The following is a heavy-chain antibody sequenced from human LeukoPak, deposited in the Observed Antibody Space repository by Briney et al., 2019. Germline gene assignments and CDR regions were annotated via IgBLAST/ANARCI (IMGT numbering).Heavy chain of an antibody. V-gene: IGHV3-21*01. CDR1: GFTFSSYS. D-gene: IGHD2-2*01. CDR2: ISSSSSYI. Sequence: PGGPLRLSCAASGFTFSSYSMNWVRQAPGKGLEWVSSISSSSSYIYYADSVKGRFTISRDNAKNSLYLQMNSLRAEDTAVYYCVVVCSSTSCYAGLDYWGQGTLVTVSS. CDR3: VVVCSSTSCYAGLDY. J-gene: IGHJ4*02.